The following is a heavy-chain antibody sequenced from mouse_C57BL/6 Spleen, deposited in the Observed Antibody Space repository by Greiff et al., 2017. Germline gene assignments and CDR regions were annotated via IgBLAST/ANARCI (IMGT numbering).Heavy chain of an antibody. CDR3: ARKDYGSSYVGY. Sequence: VQLQQSGAELVKPGASVKISCKASGYAFSSYWMNWVKQRPGKGLEWIGQLYPGDGDTNYNGKFKGKATLTADKSSSTAYMQLSSLTSEDSAVYFCARKDYGSSYVGYWGQGTTLTVSS. J-gene: IGHJ2*01. CDR2: LYPGDGDT. D-gene: IGHD1-1*01. V-gene: IGHV1-80*01. CDR1: GYAFSSYW.